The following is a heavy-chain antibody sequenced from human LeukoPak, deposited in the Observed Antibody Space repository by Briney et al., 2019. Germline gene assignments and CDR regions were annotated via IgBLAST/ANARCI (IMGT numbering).Heavy chain of an antibody. CDR2: ISYDGSNK. J-gene: IGHJ4*02. CDR1: GFTFSTYA. D-gene: IGHD1-26*01. V-gene: IGHV3-30*04. CDR3: ATTPKSIVGAIPPNY. Sequence: PGGSLRLSCAVSGFTFSTYAMHWVRQAPGKGLEWVAVISYDGSNKYYADSVKGRFTISRDNSKNTLYLQMNSLRAEDTAVYYCATTPKSIVGAIPPNYWGQGTLVTVSS.